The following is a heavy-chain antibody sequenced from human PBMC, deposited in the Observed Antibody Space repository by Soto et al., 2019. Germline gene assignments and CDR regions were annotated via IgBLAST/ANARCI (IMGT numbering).Heavy chain of an antibody. J-gene: IGHJ6*01. V-gene: IGHV4-30-4*01. CDR3: ASPTLYGVDV. CDR2: IYYGGNT. Sequence: SETLSLTCSVSGGSISSGYYYWSWIRQPPGKGLEWIGNIYYGGNTYFNPALKTRLIKAIDTPKYQFPRKAVSVTAADTAVYYCASPTLYGVDVWGQGTTDTVSS. CDR1: GGSISSGYYY.